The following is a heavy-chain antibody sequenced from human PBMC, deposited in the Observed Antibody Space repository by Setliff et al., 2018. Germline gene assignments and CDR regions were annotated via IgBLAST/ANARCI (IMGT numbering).Heavy chain of an antibody. V-gene: IGHV1-18*01. Sequence: GASVKVSCKTSGYMFTTYGISWVRQDPGQGLEWVGWIRVYDGYTDYAQKFQGRVTMAKDTSTSTAYMELRSLRPDDTAVYYCVRDLGQWALDFWGQGTLVTVSS. CDR2: IRVYDGYT. J-gene: IGHJ4*02. CDR3: VRDLGQWALDF. CDR1: GYMFTTYG. D-gene: IGHD1-26*01.